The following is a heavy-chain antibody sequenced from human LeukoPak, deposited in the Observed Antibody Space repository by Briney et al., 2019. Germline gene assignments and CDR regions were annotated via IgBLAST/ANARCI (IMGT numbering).Heavy chain of an antibody. Sequence: GGSLRLSCAASGFTFSSYSMNWVRQAPGKGLEWVSSISSSSSYIYYADSVKGRFTISRDNAKNSLYLQMNSLRAEDTAVYYCARDALAAGYRLEWYYFDYWGQGTLVTVSS. D-gene: IGHD2-2*01. CDR2: ISSSSSYI. V-gene: IGHV3-21*01. J-gene: IGHJ4*02. CDR1: GFTFSSYS. CDR3: ARDALAAGYRLEWYYFDY.